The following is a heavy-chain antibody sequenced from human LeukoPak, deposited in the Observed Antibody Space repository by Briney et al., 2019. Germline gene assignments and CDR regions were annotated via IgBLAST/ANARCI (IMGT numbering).Heavy chain of an antibody. J-gene: IGHJ4*02. CDR1: GYTFTGYY. V-gene: IGHV1-2*06. CDR3: ARDYYGSGSYLFDY. CDR2: INPNSGGT. D-gene: IGHD3-10*01. Sequence: ASVKVSCKASGYTFTGYYMHWVRQAPGQGLEWMERINPNSGGTNYAQKFQGSVTMTRDTSISTAYMELSRLRSDDTAVYYCARDYYGSGSYLFDYWGQGTLVTVSS.